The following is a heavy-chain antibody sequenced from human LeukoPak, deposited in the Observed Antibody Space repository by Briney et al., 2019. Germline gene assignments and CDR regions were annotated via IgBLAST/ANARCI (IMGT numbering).Heavy chain of an antibody. D-gene: IGHD3-22*01. Sequence: GGSLRLSCAASGFTVSSNYMSWVRQAPGKGLEWVSTISGRGSSTYYADSVKGRFTISRDNSKNTLYLQMNSLRAEDTAVYYCAKDDYYDSSGYYFDYWGQGTLVTVSS. CDR1: GFTVSSNY. V-gene: IGHV3-23*01. CDR3: AKDDYYDSSGYYFDY. CDR2: ISGRGSST. J-gene: IGHJ4*02.